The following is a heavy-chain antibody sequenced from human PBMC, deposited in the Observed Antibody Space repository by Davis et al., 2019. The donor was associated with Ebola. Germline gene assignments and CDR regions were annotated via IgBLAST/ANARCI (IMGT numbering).Heavy chain of an antibody. J-gene: IGHJ6*02. CDR1: GDSITSYY. D-gene: IGHD2-15*01. CDR3: ARLRGYCSGGTCSYYHGMDV. Sequence: MPSETLSLTCTVSGDSITSYYWSWIRQPPGKGLEWIGEINHIGSTNYNPSLKSRLTMSIDTSKNQFSLKLSSVTAADTGVYYCARLRGYCSGGTCSYYHGMDVWGQGTTVTVSS. V-gene: IGHV4-59*08. CDR2: INHIGST.